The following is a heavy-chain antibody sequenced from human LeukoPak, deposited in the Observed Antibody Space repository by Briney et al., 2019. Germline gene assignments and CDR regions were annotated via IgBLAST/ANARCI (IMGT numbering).Heavy chain of an antibody. CDR3: ARPLRGGYCSSTSCYPDY. V-gene: IGHV3-30*02. CDR2: IRYDGSNK. D-gene: IGHD2-2*01. Sequence: GGSLRLSCAASGFTFSSYGMHWVRQAPGKGLEWVAFIRYDGSNKYYADSVKGRFTISRDNSKNTLYLQMNSLRAEDTAVYYCARPLRGGYCSSTSCYPDYWGQGTLVTVSS. J-gene: IGHJ4*02. CDR1: GFTFSSYG.